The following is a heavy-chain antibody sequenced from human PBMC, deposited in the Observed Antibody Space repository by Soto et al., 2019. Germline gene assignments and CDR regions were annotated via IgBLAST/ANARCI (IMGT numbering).Heavy chain of an antibody. CDR3: VRSRSHCTNGVCYYYYGMDV. CDR1: GDSVSSNSAA. J-gene: IGHJ6*02. D-gene: IGHD2-8*01. V-gene: IGHV6-1*01. Sequence: QSQTLSLTCAISGDSVSSNSAAWNWIRQSPSRGLEWLGRTYYRSKWYNDYAVSVKSRITINPDTSKNQFSLQLNSVTPEDTAVYYCVRSRSHCTNGVCYYYYGMDVWGQGTTVTVSS. CDR2: TYYRSKWYN.